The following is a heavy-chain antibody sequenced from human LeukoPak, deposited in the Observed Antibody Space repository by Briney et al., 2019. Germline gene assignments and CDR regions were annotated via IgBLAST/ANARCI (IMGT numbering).Heavy chain of an antibody. Sequence: SEALSLTCTVSGDSISSGNYYWTWIRQPAGKGLEWIGRIYTSGSTNYNPSLKSRVTISVDTSKNQFSLKLSSVTAADTAVYYCARERDGSGTQRGLDYWGQGTLVTVSS. D-gene: IGHD3-10*01. CDR3: ARERDGSGTQRGLDY. CDR1: GDSISSGNYY. CDR2: IYTSGST. J-gene: IGHJ4*02. V-gene: IGHV4-61*02.